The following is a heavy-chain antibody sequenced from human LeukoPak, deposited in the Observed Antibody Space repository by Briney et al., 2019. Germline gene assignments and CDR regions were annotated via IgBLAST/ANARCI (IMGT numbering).Heavy chain of an antibody. CDR3: ARLRYCSSTSCYTNGAFDI. Sequence: GESLKISCKGSGYSFTSYWIGWVRQMPGKGLEWMGIIYPGDSDTRYSPSFQGQVTISADKSISTAYLQWSSLKASDTAMYYCARLRYCSSTSCYTNGAFDIWGQGTMVTVSS. J-gene: IGHJ3*02. CDR2: IYPGDSDT. V-gene: IGHV5-51*01. CDR1: GYSFTSYW. D-gene: IGHD2-2*02.